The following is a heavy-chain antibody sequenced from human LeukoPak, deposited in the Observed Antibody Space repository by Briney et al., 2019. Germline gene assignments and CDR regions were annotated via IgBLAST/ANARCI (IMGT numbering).Heavy chain of an antibody. D-gene: IGHD3-22*01. V-gene: IGHV3-72*01. Sequence: GGSLRLSCAASGFTFSDHYMDWVRQAPGKGLKWIGRSKSKAYNYITQYAAFVQGRLTISRDNSKNSLYLQINSLKTEDTAVYYCARDSSGQGDYWGRGTLVTVSS. J-gene: IGHJ4*02. CDR1: GFTFSDHY. CDR3: ARDSSGQGDY. CDR2: SKSKAYNYIT.